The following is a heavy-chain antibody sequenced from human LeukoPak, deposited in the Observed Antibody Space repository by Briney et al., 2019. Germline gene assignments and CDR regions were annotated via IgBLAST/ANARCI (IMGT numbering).Heavy chain of an antibody. D-gene: IGHD6-13*01. CDR3: ARWDGYSSSPDY. J-gene: IGHJ4*02. CDR2: INPHSGDT. V-gene: IGHV1-2*02. CDR1: GYSFTGYY. Sequence: EASVKVSCKASGYSFTGYYMHWVRQAPGQGLGWMGWINPHSGDTGYAQKFQGRVTMTRDMSITTTYMELTRLRSDDTAFYYCARWDGYSSSPDYWGQGSLVTVSS.